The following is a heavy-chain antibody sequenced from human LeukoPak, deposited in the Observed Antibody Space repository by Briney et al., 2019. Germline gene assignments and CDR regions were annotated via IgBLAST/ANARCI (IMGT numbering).Heavy chain of an antibody. Sequence: GASVKVSCKASGGTFSSYAISWVRQAPGQGLEWMGGIIPILGTANYAQKFQGRVTITADESTSTAYMELSSLRSEDTAVYYCASLGRGVVVTAIRSRYYFDYWGQGTLVTVSS. V-gene: IGHV1-69*13. CDR3: ASLGRGVVVTAIRSRYYFDY. D-gene: IGHD2-21*02. CDR2: IIPILGTA. J-gene: IGHJ4*02. CDR1: GGTFSSYA.